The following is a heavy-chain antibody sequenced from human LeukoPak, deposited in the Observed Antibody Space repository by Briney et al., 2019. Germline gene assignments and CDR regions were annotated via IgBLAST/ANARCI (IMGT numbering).Heavy chain of an antibody. Sequence: PSETLSLTCAVYGGSFSVYYWSWIRQPPGKGLEWIGEINHSGSTNYNPSLKSRVTISVDTSKNQFSLKLSSVTAADTAVYYCARGRSSGYYYVTGTYYFDYWGQGTLVTVSS. J-gene: IGHJ4*02. V-gene: IGHV4-34*01. CDR2: INHSGST. CDR3: ARGRSSGYYYVTGTYYFDY. CDR1: GGSFSVYY. D-gene: IGHD3-22*01.